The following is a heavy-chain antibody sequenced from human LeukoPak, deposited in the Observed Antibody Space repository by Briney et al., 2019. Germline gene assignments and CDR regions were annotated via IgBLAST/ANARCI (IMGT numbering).Heavy chain of an antibody. Sequence: SVKVSCKASGGTFSGYAISWVRQAPGQGLEWMGRIIPIFGTANYAQKFQGRVTITTDESTSTAYMELSSLRSEDTAVYYCARSPGVERALNYWGQGTLVTVSS. V-gene: IGHV1-69*05. D-gene: IGHD5-18*01. CDR1: GGTFSGYA. J-gene: IGHJ4*02. CDR2: IIPIFGTA. CDR3: ARSPGVERALNY.